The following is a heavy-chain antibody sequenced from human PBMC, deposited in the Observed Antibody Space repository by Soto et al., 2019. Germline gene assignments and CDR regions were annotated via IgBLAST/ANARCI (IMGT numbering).Heavy chain of an antibody. Sequence: EVQLVESEGGLVQRGGSLRLSCAASGFTFNYYWMHWVRQAPGQGLVWVSHIHSDGSTTTYADSVKGRFTISRENAKNPLYLQMNSLRAEDTAVYYCVRGDKGGFDLWGQGTTVTVSS. J-gene: IGHJ3*01. CDR1: GFTFNYYW. D-gene: IGHD2-21*02. CDR2: IHSDGSTT. CDR3: VRGDKGGFDL. V-gene: IGHV3-74*01.